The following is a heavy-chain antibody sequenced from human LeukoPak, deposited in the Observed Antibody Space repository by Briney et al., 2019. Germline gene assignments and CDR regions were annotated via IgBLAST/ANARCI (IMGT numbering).Heavy chain of an antibody. CDR3: ARHVVYSYGHFNY. J-gene: IGHJ4*02. CDR1: VASSTIYC. V-gene: IGHV4-59*08. Sequence: SQTLSPTCTLSVASSTIYCGSWTAQPPVKRLGGIGYTYDSGSANYNPSLKSRVTLSIDSSKNQFSLKLISVTAADTAVYYCARHVVYSYGHFNYWGPGTLVTVSS. D-gene: IGHD5-18*01. CDR2: TYDSGSA.